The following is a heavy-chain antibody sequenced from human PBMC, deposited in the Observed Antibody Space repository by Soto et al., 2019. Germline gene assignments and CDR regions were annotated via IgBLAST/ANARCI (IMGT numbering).Heavy chain of an antibody. CDR2: FYYSGST. J-gene: IGHJ4*02. Sequence: PSETLSLTCTVSGGSISSYYWSWIRQPPGKGLEWIGYFYYSGSTNYNPSLKSRVTISVDTSKNQFSLKLNSVTAADTAVYYCARGINYYDSSGYLHWGQGTLVTVSS. CDR3: ARGINYYDSSGYLH. D-gene: IGHD3-22*01. CDR1: GGSISSYY. V-gene: IGHV4-59*01.